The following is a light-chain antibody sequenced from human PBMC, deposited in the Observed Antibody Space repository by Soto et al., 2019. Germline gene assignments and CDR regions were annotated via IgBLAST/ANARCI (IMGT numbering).Light chain of an antibody. V-gene: IGKV3-20*01. Sequence: EMVLTQSPGTLSLSPGERATLSCRASQSVTSTYLAWYQQKPGQAPRLLIYGASSRATCIPDRFSGSGSGKDLTVTISRREPEDFEVYYCQQYSSSPPMYTCGQGTKLEIK. CDR2: GAS. J-gene: IGKJ2*01. CDR1: QSVTSTY. CDR3: QQYSSSPPMYT.